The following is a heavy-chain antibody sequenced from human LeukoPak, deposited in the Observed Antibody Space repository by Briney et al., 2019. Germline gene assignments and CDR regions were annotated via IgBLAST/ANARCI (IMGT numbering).Heavy chain of an antibody. CDR2: INPSGGST. J-gene: IGHJ1*01. V-gene: IGHV1-46*01. CDR1: GYTFTSYY. Sequence: ASVKVSCKASGYTFTSYYMHWGRRAPGQGLEWMGIINPSGGSTSYAQKFQGRVTMTRDTSTSTVYMEQSTLRAEDTAVYYRARDLDYGDYLGAWGQGTLVTVSS. D-gene: IGHD4-17*01. CDR3: ARDLDYGDYLGA.